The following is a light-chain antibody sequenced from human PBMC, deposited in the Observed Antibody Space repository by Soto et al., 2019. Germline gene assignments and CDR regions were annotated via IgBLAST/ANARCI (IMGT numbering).Light chain of an antibody. CDR2: DAS. V-gene: IGKV1-5*01. J-gene: IGKJ2*01. CDR1: QSISGW. CDR3: QRYDSFSMYT. Sequence: DIQMTQSPSTLSASVGDRVTLTCRASQSISGWLAWYQQRPGKAPKVLIYDASKLESGVPSRFSGSGSGTEFTLTISSLQPDDFATYYCQRYDSFSMYTFGQGTKVDIK.